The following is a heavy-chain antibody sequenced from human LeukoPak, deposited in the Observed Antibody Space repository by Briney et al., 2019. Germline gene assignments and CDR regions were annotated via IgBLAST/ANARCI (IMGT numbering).Heavy chain of an antibody. V-gene: IGHV4-38-2*02. D-gene: IGHD1-26*01. CDR3: ARDKWELFYFDY. J-gene: IGHJ4*02. CDR2: IYHSGST. CDR1: GYSISSGYY. Sequence: PSETLSLTCTVSGYSISSGYYWGWIRQPPGKGLEWIGSIYHSGSTYYNPSLKSRVTISVDKSKNQFSLKLSSVTAADTAVYYCARDKWELFYFDYWGQGTLVTVSS.